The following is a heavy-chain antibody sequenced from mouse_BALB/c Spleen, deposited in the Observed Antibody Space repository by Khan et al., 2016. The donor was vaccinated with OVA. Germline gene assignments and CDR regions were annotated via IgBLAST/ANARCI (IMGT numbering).Heavy chain of an antibody. CDR1: GYSFTSYY. CDR2: IDPFNGGS. J-gene: IGHJ3*01. D-gene: IGHD1-1*01. CDR3: AKHGSNSWFAY. Sequence: EVQLQESGPVLMKPGASVKISCKAAGYSFTSYYIHWVKQSHGKTLEWIGYIDPFNGGSTYNQKFKVKATLTVDKSSSTAYMHLSSLTSEDSAVXYCAKHGSNSWFAYWGQGTLVTVST. V-gene: IGHV1-31*01.